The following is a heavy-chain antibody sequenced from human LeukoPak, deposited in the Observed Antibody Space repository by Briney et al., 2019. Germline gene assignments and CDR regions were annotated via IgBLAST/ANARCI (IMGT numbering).Heavy chain of an antibody. CDR1: GGSFSGYY. CDR2: INHSGST. D-gene: IGHD2-15*01. V-gene: IGHV4-34*01. J-gene: IGHJ2*01. Sequence: SETLSLTCAVSGGSFSGYYWSWVRQPPGKGLEWIGEINHSGSTNYNPSLKSRVTISVDTSKNQFSLKLSSVTAADTAVYYCARILGYCSGGSCYRSSYWYFDLLGRGTLVTVSS. CDR3: ARILGYCSGGSCYRSSYWYFDL.